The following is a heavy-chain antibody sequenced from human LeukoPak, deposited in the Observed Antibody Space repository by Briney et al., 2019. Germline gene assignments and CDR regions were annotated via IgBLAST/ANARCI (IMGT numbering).Heavy chain of an antibody. J-gene: IGHJ6*02. Sequence: PSETLSLTCAVYGGSFSGYYWSWIRQPPGKGLEWIGEINHSGSTNYNPSLKSRVTISVDTSKNQFSLKLSSVTAADTAVYYCAREHVVVVAATPYYYGMDVWGQGTTVTVSS. CDR3: AREHVVVVAATPYYYGMDV. V-gene: IGHV4-34*01. CDR1: GGSFSGYY. D-gene: IGHD2-15*01. CDR2: INHSGST.